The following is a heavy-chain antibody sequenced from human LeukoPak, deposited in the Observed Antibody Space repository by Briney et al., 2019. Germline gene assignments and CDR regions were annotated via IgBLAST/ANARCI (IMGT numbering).Heavy chain of an antibody. CDR3: AKRNLGGYGDYFDY. CDR2: IYYSGST. V-gene: IGHV4-59*08. J-gene: IGHJ4*02. D-gene: IGHD4-17*01. CDR1: GESINYCH. Sequence: PSETLSLTCTVSGESINYCHWSWIRQPPGRGLEWIGNIYYSGSTSYNPSLKSRVTISVDTSKNQFSLKLSSMTAADTAVSICAKRNLGGYGDYFDYWGQGTLVTVSS.